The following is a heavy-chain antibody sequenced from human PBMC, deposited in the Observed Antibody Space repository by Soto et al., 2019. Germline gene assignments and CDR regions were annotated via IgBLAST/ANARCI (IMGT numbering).Heavy chain of an antibody. D-gene: IGHD5-18*01. J-gene: IGHJ6*02. CDR3: ARGYVDTAGDGMDV. V-gene: IGHV3-13*01. CDR2: IGTAGDT. Sequence: EVQLVESGGGLVQPGGSLRLSCAASGFTFSSYDMHWVRQATGKGLEWVSAIGTAGDTYYPGSVKGRFTISRENAKNSLYLQMNSLRAGDTAVYYCARGYVDTAGDGMDVWGQGTTVTVSS. CDR1: GFTFSSYD.